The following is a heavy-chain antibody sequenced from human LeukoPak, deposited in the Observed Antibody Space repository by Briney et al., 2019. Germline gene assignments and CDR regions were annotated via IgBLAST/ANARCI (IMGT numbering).Heavy chain of an antibody. CDR1: GFAVSSNY. D-gene: IGHD3-10*01. Sequence: GGSLRLSCAASGFAVSSNYMNWVRQAPGKGLEWVSVLYPDGRTYYADSVKGRFTISRDVSKNTLFLQMTSLRAEDTAVYYCAKVKGWYGEGYFDYWGQGTLVTVSS. CDR2: LYPDGRT. CDR3: AKVKGWYGEGYFDY. V-gene: IGHV3-53*01. J-gene: IGHJ4*02.